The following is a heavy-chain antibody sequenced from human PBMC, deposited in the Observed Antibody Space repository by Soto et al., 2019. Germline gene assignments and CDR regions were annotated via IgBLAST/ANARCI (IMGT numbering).Heavy chain of an antibody. CDR2: INHSGST. J-gene: IGHJ5*02. CDR1: GGSFSGYY. CDR3: ARVGSSSWYGPSWFDP. V-gene: IGHV4-34*01. D-gene: IGHD6-13*01. Sequence: SETLSLTCAVYGGSFSGYYWSWIRQPPGKGLEWIGEINHSGSTSYNPSLKSRVTISVDTSKNQFSLKLSSVTAADTAVYYCARVGSSSWYGPSWFDPWGQGTLVTV.